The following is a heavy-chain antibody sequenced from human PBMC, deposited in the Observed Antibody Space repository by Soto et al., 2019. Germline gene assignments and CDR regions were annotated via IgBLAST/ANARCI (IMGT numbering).Heavy chain of an antibody. D-gene: IGHD5-12*01. CDR2: ISVSGGST. V-gene: IGHV3-23*01. J-gene: IGHJ4*02. CDR3: AKDRREGYDYDDCDY. Sequence: EVQLLESGGGLVQPGGSLRLSCAASGFTFSSYVMSWVRQAPGRGLEWVSGISVSGGSTYYADSVKGRFTISRDNSKNTLSLQMNSLRAEDTAIYYCAKDRREGYDYDDCDYWGEGALVGVSS. CDR1: GFTFSSYV.